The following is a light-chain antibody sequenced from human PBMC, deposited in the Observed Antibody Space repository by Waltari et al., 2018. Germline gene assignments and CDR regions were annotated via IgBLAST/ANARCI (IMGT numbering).Light chain of an antibody. J-gene: IGKJ5*01. CDR1: QRVDSY. Sequence: EIVLTQSPVTLSLSPGERAPLSCRASQRVDSYLAWYQQKRGQPPRLLIYDTSNRATGIPARFSGSGSGTDFTLTISSLEPDDFAVYFCQLRIKWPPEITFGQGTRLEIK. V-gene: IGKV3-11*01. CDR3: QLRIKWPPEIT. CDR2: DTS.